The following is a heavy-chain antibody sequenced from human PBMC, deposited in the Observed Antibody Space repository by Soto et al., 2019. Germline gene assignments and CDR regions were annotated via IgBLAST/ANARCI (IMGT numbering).Heavy chain of an antibody. CDR3: AGGRVFIGVPTARWGDWIDP. D-gene: IGHD2-2*01. J-gene: IGHJ5*02. Sequence: SVKVPCKASGCTFTSYDMNWVRQATGQGLEWMGWMNPNSGNTGYAQKFQGRVTITRNTTISTAYMELSSLRSEDTAVYYCAGGRVFIGVPTARWGDWIDPW. V-gene: IGHV1-8*01. CDR2: MNPNSGNT. CDR1: GCTFTSYD.